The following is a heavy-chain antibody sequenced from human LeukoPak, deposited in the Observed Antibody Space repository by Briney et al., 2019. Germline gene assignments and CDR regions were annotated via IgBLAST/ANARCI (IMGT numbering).Heavy chain of an antibody. D-gene: IGHD3-22*01. Sequence: GASVKVSCKASGYTFTSYGISWVRQAPGQGLEWMGWISAYNGNTNYAQKLQGRVTMTTDTSTSTAYMELRSLRSDDTAVYYCAKGKITMIRNHAYTRREHHAFDIWGQGTMVTVSS. J-gene: IGHJ3*02. CDR3: AKGKITMIRNHAYTRREHHAFDI. V-gene: IGHV1-18*01. CDR1: GYTFTSYG. CDR2: ISAYNGNT.